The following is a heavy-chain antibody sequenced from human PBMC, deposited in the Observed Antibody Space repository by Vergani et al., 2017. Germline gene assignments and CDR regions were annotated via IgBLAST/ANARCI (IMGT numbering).Heavy chain of an antibody. CDR2: IYYSGST. D-gene: IGHD5-24*01. CDR3: ARGLRWLQFGYFDY. Sequence: QVQLQESGPGLVKPSETLSLTCTVSGGSISSYYWSWIRQPPGTGLEWIGYIYYSGSTNYNPSLKSRVTISVDTSKNQFSLKLSSVTAADTAVYYCARGLRWLQFGYFDYWGQGTLVTVSS. CDR1: GGSISSYY. J-gene: IGHJ4*02. V-gene: IGHV4-59*01.